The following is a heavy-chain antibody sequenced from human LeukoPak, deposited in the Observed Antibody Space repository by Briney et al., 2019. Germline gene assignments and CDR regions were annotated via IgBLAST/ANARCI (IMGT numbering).Heavy chain of an antibody. V-gene: IGHV3-15*01. CDR3: ARDSEGGDCYFDY. D-gene: IGHD2-21*02. CDR2: IKSKTDGGTT. Sequence: PGGSLRLSCAASGFTFSNAWMSWVRQAPGKGLEWVGRIKSKTDGGTTDYAAPVKGRFTISRDDSKNTLYLQMNSLRAEDTAVYYCARDSEGGDCYFDYWGQGTLVTVSS. CDR1: GFTFSNAW. J-gene: IGHJ4*02.